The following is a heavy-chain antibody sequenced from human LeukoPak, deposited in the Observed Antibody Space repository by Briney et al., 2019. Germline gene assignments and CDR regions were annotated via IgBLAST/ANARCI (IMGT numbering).Heavy chain of an antibody. CDR3: ARLLDYGGNSVAFDI. V-gene: IGHV4-39*01. J-gene: IGHJ3*02. D-gene: IGHD4-23*01. CDR1: GGSISSSSYY. Sequence: SETLSLTCTVSGGSISSSSYYWGWIRPPPGKGLEWIGSIYYSGSTYYNPSLKSRLTISVDTSKNQFSLKLSSVTAAATAVYYCARLLDYGGNSVAFDIWGQGTMVTVSS. CDR2: IYYSGST.